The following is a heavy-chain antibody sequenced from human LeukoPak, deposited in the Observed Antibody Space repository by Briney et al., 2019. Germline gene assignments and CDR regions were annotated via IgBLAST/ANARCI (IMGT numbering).Heavy chain of an antibody. V-gene: IGHV4-59*01. Sequence: KASETLSLTCTVSGGSISSYYWSWIRQPPGKGLEWIGYIYYSGSTNYNPSLKSRVTISVDTSKNQFSLKLSSVTAADTAVYYCAREHAGLHRAARAVNAFDIWGQGTMVTVSS. CDR2: IYYSGST. D-gene: IGHD6-6*01. CDR1: GGSISSYY. CDR3: AREHAGLHRAARAVNAFDI. J-gene: IGHJ3*02.